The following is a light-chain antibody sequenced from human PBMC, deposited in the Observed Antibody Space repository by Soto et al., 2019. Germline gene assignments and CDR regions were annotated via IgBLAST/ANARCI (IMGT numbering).Light chain of an antibody. V-gene: IGKV1-5*01. Sequence: DIQMTQSPSTLSASVGDRVSIACRASQSISSSLAWYQKKPGKAPKLLIYDASSLESGVPSRFSGSGSGTEFTLSINSLQPQDFATYYCQQYHRYSWTFGQGTKVEIK. CDR1: QSISSS. CDR3: QQYHRYSWT. J-gene: IGKJ1*01. CDR2: DAS.